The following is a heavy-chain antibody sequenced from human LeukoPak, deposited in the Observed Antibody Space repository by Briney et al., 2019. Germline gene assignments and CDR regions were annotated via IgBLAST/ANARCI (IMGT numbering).Heavy chain of an antibody. D-gene: IGHD6-19*01. CDR3: ARGFLRYSSGWGIPFDY. V-gene: IGHV1-2*02. J-gene: IGHJ4*02. Sequence: GASVKVSCKASGYTFTGYYMHWVRQAPGQGLEWMGWINPNSGGTNYAQKFQGRVTMTRDTSISTAYMELSRLRSDDTAVYYCARGFLRYSSGWGIPFDYWGQGTLVTVSS. CDR2: INPNSGGT. CDR1: GYTFTGYY.